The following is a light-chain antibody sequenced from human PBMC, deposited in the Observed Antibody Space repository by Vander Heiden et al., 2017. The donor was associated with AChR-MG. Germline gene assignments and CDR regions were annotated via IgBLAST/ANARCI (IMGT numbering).Light chain of an antibody. V-gene: IGKV3-15*01. J-gene: IGKJ2*01. CDR1: QTINSN. CDR2: GAS. CDR3: QQDNNWPYT. Sequence: PATLSVSPGERATLSCRASQTINSNLAWYQQKPGQAPRLLIYGASNRATGIPARFSGSGSGTEFTLTISSLQSEDFAVYYCQQDNNWPYTFGQGTKLEIK.